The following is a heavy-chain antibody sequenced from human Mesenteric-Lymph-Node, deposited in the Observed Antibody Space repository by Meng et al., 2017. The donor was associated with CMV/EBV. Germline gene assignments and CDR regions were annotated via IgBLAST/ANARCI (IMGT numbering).Heavy chain of an antibody. CDR2: INTNTGNP. Sequence: SGYTFNRYAMNWVRQAPRQGLEWLGWINTNTGNPAYAQGFTGRFVFSLDTSVNTAYLQISSLKPEDTAVYYCATKYFSGSGSYSFDHWGQGTLVTVSS. J-gene: IGHJ4*02. D-gene: IGHD3-10*01. CDR3: ATKYFSGSGSYSFDH. V-gene: IGHV7-4-1*02. CDR1: GYTFNRYA.